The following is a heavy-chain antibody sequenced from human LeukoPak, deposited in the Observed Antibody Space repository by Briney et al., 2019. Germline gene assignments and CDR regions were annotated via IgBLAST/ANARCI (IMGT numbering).Heavy chain of an antibody. CDR2: VSGSGDST. J-gene: IGHJ4*02. CDR1: GFTFNNYV. V-gene: IGHV3-23*01. Sequence: PGGSLRLSCAASGFTFNNYVMSWVRRAPGEGLEWVSFVSGSGDSTYYADSVKGRLTISRDNTKNTLYLQMNSLRVDDTAVYYCTTYIGAIGYWGQGTLVTVSS. CDR3: TTYIGAIGY. D-gene: IGHD1-26*01.